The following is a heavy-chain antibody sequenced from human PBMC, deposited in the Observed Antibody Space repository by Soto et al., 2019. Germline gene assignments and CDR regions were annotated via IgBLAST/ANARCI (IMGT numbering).Heavy chain of an antibody. J-gene: IGHJ4*02. CDR2: IYYSGST. Sequence: PSETLSLTCTVSGGSISRGGYYWSWIRQHPGKGLEWIGYIYYSGSTYYNPSLKSRVTISVDTSKNQFSLKLSSVTAADTAVYYCARVEYSYGLDYWGQGTLVTVSS. D-gene: IGHD5-18*01. CDR1: GGSISRGGYY. V-gene: IGHV4-31*03. CDR3: ARVEYSYGLDY.